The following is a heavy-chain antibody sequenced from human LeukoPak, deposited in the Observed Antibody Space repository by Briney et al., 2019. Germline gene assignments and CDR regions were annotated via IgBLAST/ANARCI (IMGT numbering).Heavy chain of an antibody. J-gene: IGHJ3*02. D-gene: IGHD3-3*01. CDR3: ARFRITIFGVVTDAFDI. CDR2: INHSGST. Sequence: PSETLSLTCAVYGGSFSGYYWSWIRQPPGKGLEWIGEINHSGSTNYNPSLKSRVTISVDTSKNQFSLKLSSVTAADTAVYYCARFRITIFGVVTDAFDIWGQGTMVTVSS. CDR1: GGSFSGYY. V-gene: IGHV4-34*01.